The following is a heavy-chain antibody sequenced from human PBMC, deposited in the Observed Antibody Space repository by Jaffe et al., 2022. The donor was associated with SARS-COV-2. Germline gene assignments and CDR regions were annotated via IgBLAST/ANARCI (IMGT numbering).Heavy chain of an antibody. Sequence: EVQLLESGGGLAQPGGSLRLSCAASGFTISNYAMTWLRQAPGKGLEWLSSITASGGGAYYGDSVKGRFTISRDNSKDTLYLQMNSLRAEDTAVYYCAKSSDWHTTSPVDHWGQGTLVTVSS. CDR1: GFTISNYA. V-gene: IGHV3-23*01. CDR3: AKSSDWHTTSPVDH. J-gene: IGHJ4*02. D-gene: IGHD6-25*01. CDR2: ITASGGGA.